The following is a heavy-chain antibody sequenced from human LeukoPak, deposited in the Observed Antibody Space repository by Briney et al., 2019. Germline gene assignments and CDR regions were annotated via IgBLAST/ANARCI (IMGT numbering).Heavy chain of an antibody. D-gene: IGHD5-18*01. CDR3: ARYVSSIQLWPRGGYYFDY. V-gene: IGHV4-59*01. J-gene: IGHJ4*02. CDR2: IYYSGST. CDR1: GGSISSYY. Sequence: SETLSLTCTVSGGSISSYYWSWIRRPPGKGLEWIGYIYYSGSTNYNPSLKSRVTISVDTSKNQFSLKLSSVTAADTAVYYCARYVSSIQLWPRGGYYFDYWGQGTLVTVSS.